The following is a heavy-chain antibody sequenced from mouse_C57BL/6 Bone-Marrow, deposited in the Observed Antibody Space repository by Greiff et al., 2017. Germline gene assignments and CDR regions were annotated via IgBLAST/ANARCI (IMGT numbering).Heavy chain of an antibody. J-gene: IGHJ1*03. CDR3: ARSNARAGLRRGVWYFDV. CDR2: IDPANGNT. CDR1: GFNIKNTY. D-gene: IGHD2-2*01. Sequence: EVQLQQSVAELVRPGASVKLSCTASGFNIKNTYMHWVKQRPEQGLEWIGRIDPANGNTKYAPKFQGKATIPADTSSNTAYLQLSSLISEDTAIYYCARSNARAGLRRGVWYFDVWGTGTTVTVSS. V-gene: IGHV14-3*01.